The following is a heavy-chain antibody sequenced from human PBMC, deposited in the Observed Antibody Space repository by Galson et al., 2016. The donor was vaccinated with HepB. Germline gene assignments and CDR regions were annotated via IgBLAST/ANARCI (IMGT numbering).Heavy chain of an antibody. V-gene: IGHV3-30*18. CDR3: AKGPEGGSYPFDY. J-gene: IGHJ4*02. CDR1: GFSFSSYG. Sequence: SLRLSCAASGFSFSSYGMHWVRQAPGKGLEWVAVISYDGSNKYYAESVKVRFTISRDNSKNTLYLQMNSLRAEDMAVYYCAKGPEGGSYPFDYWGQGTLVTVSS. D-gene: IGHD1-26*01. CDR2: ISYDGSNK.